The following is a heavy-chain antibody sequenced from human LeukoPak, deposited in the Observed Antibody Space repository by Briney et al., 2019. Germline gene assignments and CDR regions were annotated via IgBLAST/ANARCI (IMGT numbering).Heavy chain of an antibody. CDR3: VRDYCSGGSCYESKWFDP. CDR1: GFIFSKYG. Sequence: GTSLRLSCAASGFIFSKYGMHRVRQAPGKGLEWVAVIWFDGINTNHADSVKGRFTVSRDNSKNTLFLQMNSLRAEDTAVYFCVRDYCSGGSCYESKWFDPWGQGTLVTVSS. V-gene: IGHV3-33*01. CDR2: IWFDGINT. J-gene: IGHJ5*02. D-gene: IGHD2-15*01.